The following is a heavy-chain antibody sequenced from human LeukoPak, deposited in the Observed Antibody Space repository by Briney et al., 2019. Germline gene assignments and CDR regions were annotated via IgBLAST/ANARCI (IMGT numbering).Heavy chain of an antibody. J-gene: IGHJ1*01. CDR1: GFTFSLFP. V-gene: IGHV3-23*01. D-gene: IGHD3-9*01. CDR3: AKVQDGSATWFEYFQH. CDR2: IGDSGDTT. Sequence: GGSLRLSCAASGFTFSLFPMSWVRQAPGKGLEWVSSIGDSGDTTYYTDSVKGRFTVSRDKIKNTVDLQMSSLRAEDTAVYYCAKVQDGSATWFEYFQHWGQGTLVTVSS.